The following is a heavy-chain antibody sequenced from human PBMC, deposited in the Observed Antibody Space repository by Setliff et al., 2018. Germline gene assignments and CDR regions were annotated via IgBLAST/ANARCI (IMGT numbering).Heavy chain of an antibody. Sequence: WASVKVSCKASGYTFTSHYMHWVRQAPGLGLEWMGTINPSSGRTSYAQKFQGRVTITKDTSKNQVVLTMTNMDPVDTATYYCAHIAGGGNSPRHDYWGQGTLVTVSS. CDR2: INPSSGRT. D-gene: IGHD2-21*01. CDR1: GYTFTSHY. V-gene: IGHV1-46*01. J-gene: IGHJ4*02. CDR3: AHIAGGGNSPRHDY.